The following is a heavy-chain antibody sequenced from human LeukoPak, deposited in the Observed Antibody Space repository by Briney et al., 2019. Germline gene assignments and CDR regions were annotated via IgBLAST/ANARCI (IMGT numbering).Heavy chain of an antibody. Sequence: SETLSLTCTVSGGSISNYYWNWIRQPPGKGLEWIGYIYYSGTTNYNPSLKSRVTISVDTSKNQFSLKLSSVTAADTAVYYCATDPTVTTNDYWGQGTLVTVSS. CDR2: IYYSGTT. J-gene: IGHJ4*02. V-gene: IGHV4-59*12. CDR3: ATDPTVTTNDY. D-gene: IGHD4-17*01. CDR1: GGSISNYY.